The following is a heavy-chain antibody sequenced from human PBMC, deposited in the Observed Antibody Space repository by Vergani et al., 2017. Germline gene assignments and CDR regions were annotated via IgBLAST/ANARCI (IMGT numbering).Heavy chain of an antibody. Sequence: EVQLVESGGGVVRPGGSLRLSCAASGFSFDDYVMSWVRQAPGKGLEWVSGITWNGGSTGFADSVKGRFTISRDNAKNSLHLQMNSLRAEDTALYYCAREGTYSSDEGVDAFDIWGQGTMVTVSS. D-gene: IGHD6-19*01. CDR2: ITWNGGST. J-gene: IGHJ3*02. CDR1: GFSFDDYV. CDR3: AREGTYSSDEGVDAFDI. V-gene: IGHV3-20*04.